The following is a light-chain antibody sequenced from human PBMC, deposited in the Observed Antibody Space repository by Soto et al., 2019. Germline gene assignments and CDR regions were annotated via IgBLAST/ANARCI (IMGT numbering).Light chain of an antibody. V-gene: IGLV1-44*01. J-gene: IGLJ2*01. CDR3: AAWDGSLNVVL. CDR2: STN. CDR1: SSNIGSNT. Sequence: QSVLTQPPSASETPGQRVTISCSGSSSNIGSNTVNWYQQLPGSAPKLLMYSTNQRPSGVPDRFSGSKSGTSASLAISGLQSEDEADYYCAAWDGSLNVVLFGGGTKLTVL.